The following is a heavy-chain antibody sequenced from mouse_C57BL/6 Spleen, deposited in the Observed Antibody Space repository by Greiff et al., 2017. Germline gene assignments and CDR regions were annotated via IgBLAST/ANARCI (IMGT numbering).Heavy chain of an antibody. J-gene: IGHJ3*01. CDR2: SYWDDDK. D-gene: IGHD2-4*01. CDR3: ARTSVYYDYGWFAY. Sequence: QVTLKESGPGILQSSQTLSLTCSFSGFSLSTSGMGVSWIRQPSGKGLEWLAHSYWDDDKRYNPSLKSRLTISKDTSRNQVFLKITSVDTADTATYYCARTSVYYDYGWFAYWGQGTLVTVSA. CDR1: GFSLSTSGMG. V-gene: IGHV8-12*01.